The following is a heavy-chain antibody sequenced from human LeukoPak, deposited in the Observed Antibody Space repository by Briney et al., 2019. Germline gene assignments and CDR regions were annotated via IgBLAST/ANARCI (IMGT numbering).Heavy chain of an antibody. CDR2: ISSSSSTI. V-gene: IGHV3-48*01. CDR1: GFTFSSYG. D-gene: IGHD3-3*01. Sequence: GGSLRLSCAASGFTFSSYGMTWVRQVPGKGLEWVSYISSSSSTIYYADSVKGRFTISRDNAKNSLYLQMNSLRAEDTAVYYCARGAYDFWSGYPREYYMDVWGKGTTVTVSS. CDR3: ARGAYDFWSGYPREYYMDV. J-gene: IGHJ6*03.